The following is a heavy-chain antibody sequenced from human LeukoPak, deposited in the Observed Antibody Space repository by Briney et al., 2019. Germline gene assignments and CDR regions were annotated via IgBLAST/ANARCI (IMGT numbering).Heavy chain of an antibody. Sequence: GESLKISCKGSGFSFTGHWIGWVRQLPGKGLEWMGIIYGGDSDTRYSPSFQGQVTISADKSITTAYLQWSSLKTSHTAMYYCARPPAAADTLSNWYFDLWGRGTLVTVSS. CDR3: ARPPAAADTLSNWYFDL. D-gene: IGHD6-13*01. CDR1: GFSFTGHW. V-gene: IGHV5-51*01. CDR2: IYGGDSDT. J-gene: IGHJ2*01.